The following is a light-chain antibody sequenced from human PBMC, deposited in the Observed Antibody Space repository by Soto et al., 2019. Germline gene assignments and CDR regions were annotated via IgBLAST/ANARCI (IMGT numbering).Light chain of an antibody. Sequence: NFMLPQPHSVSESPGKTVTISCTRSSGGIASNYVQWYQQRPGSAPTTVIYEHNQRPSGVPDRFSGSTDGSSNSASLTISGLQTEDEADYYCQSYDSSTVIFGGGTKLTVL. CDR1: SGGIASNY. V-gene: IGLV6-57*04. CDR2: EHN. J-gene: IGLJ2*01. CDR3: QSYDSSTVI.